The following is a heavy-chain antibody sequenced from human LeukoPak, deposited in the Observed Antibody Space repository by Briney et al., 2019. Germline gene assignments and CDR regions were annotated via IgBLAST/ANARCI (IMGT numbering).Heavy chain of an antibody. V-gene: IGHV3-30-3*01. CDR3: ARDGLTTVTTAPLFDI. D-gene: IGHD4-17*01. CDR2: ISYDGSNK. CDR1: GFTFSSYN. J-gene: IGHJ3*02. Sequence: GGSLRLSCAASGFTFSSYNINWVRQAPGKGLEWVAVISYDGSNKYYADSVKGRFTISRDNSKNTLYLQMNSLRAEDTAVYYCARDGLTTVTTAPLFDIWGQGTMVTVSS.